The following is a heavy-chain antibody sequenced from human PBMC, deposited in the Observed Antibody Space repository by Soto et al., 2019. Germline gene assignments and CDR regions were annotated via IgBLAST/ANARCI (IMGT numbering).Heavy chain of an antibody. D-gene: IGHD6-13*01. CDR1: GYSISSGYY. CDR2: IYHSGST. J-gene: IGHJ6*02. Sequence: SETLSLTCAVSGYSISSGYYWGWIRQSPGKGLEWIGSIYHSGSTYYNPSLKSRVIISVDTSKNQFSLKLSSVTAADTAVYYCARLAPIAAADGMDVWGQGTTVTAP. V-gene: IGHV4-38-2*01. CDR3: ARLAPIAAADGMDV.